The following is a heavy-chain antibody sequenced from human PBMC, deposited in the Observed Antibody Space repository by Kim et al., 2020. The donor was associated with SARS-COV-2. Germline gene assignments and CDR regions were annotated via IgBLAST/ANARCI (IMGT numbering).Heavy chain of an antibody. V-gene: IGHV3-23*01. Sequence: GGSLRLSCAASGFTFSSYAMSWVRQAPGKGLEWVSAISGSGGSTYYADSVKGRFTISRDNSKNTLYLQMNSLRAEDTAVYYCAKDPQKMVYAIGHFDYWGQGTLVTVSS. CDR3: AKDPQKMVYAIGHFDY. J-gene: IGHJ4*02. CDR2: ISGSGGST. CDR1: GFTFSSYA. D-gene: IGHD2-8*01.